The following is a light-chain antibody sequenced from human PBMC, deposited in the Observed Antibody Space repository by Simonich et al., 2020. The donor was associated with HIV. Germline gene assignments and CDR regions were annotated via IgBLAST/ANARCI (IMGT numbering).Light chain of an antibody. J-gene: IGKJ5*01. CDR1: QSISTN. V-gene: IGKV3-11*01. Sequence: ERVMTQSPATLSVSPGERATLSCRASQSISTNLAWYQQKPGQAPRLLIYDASKRATGIPARFSGSGSGTDFTLTISSLESEDFAVYYCQQRSNWITFGQGTRLEMK. CDR2: DAS. CDR3: QQRSNWIT.